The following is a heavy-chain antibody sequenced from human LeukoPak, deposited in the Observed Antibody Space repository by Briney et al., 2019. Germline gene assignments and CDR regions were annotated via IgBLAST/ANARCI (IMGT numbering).Heavy chain of an antibody. CDR2: IWYDGGNK. V-gene: IGHV3-33*06. CDR3: VKEIQFGEPWFDP. CDR1: GFSFSSYA. J-gene: IGHJ5*02. D-gene: IGHD3-10*01. Sequence: GGSLRLSCAASGFSFSSYAMHWVRQAPGKGLEWVAVIWYDGGNKYYADSVKGRFTISRDNSKNALYLEMNSLRVEDTAIYYCVKEIQFGEPWFDPWGQGTLVTVSS.